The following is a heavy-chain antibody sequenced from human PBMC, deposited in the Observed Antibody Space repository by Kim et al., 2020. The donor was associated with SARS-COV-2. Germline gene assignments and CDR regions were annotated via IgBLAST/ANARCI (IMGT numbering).Heavy chain of an antibody. J-gene: IGHJ5*02. V-gene: IGHV3-23*01. CDR2: ISGNGGRT. D-gene: IGHD1-1*01. CDR1: GFPFSSYD. CDR3: AKTTGGRNRFDP. Sequence: GGSLRLSCAASGFPFSSYDMAWVRQTLGRGLEWVSGISGNGGRTHYADSVKGRFIISRDNSKNTVYFQMNSLGVEDTALYYCAKTTGGRNRFDPWGQGTL.